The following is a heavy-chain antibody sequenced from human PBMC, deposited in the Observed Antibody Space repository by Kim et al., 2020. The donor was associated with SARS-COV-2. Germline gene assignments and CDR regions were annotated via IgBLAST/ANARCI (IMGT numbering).Heavy chain of an antibody. CDR1: GFTFSGFD. CDR3: ARDLSHGSGRYSVY. CDR2: ISYDGNKI. D-gene: IGHD3-10*01. V-gene: IGHV3-30*04. Sequence: GGSLRLSCAASGFTFSGFDMRWVRQAPGKGLEWVAFISYDGNKINETDSVRGRFTVSRDNSKNTLYLQMNSLRPEDTALYYCARDLSHGSGRYSVYWGQGTLVTVSS. J-gene: IGHJ4*02.